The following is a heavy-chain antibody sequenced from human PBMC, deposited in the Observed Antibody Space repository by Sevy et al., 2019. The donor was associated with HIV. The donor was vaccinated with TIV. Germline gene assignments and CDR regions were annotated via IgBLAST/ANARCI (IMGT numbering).Heavy chain of an antibody. CDR2: LSSGCGEI. CDR1: GFTFSKYS. J-gene: IGHJ4*02. V-gene: IGHV3-23*01. Sequence: GGSLRLSCAASGFTFSKYSMSWVRQPPGKGLEWVSTLSSGCGEINYADSVKGRFTISRANSKSSVYLQMNILRPEDTAVYSCAREGCTKPHDYWGQGTLVTVSS. CDR3: AREGCTKPHDY. D-gene: IGHD2-8*01.